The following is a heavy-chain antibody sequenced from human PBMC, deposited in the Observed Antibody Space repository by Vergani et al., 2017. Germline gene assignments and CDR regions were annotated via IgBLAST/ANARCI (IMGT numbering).Heavy chain of an antibody. D-gene: IGHD3-10*01. CDR2: IYPGDSEV. CDR1: GGSISSGGYS. V-gene: IGHV4-30-2*01. J-gene: IGHJ3*01. Sequence: QLQLQESGSGLVKPSQTLSLTCAVSGGSISSGGYSWSWIRQPPGKGLEWIGYIYPGDSEVKSNPTFRGQVIFSVDTSVNTAYLQWRSLQASDTATYFCASGGHGSENGGALQLWGQGTNITVSS. CDR3: ASGGHGSENGGALQL.